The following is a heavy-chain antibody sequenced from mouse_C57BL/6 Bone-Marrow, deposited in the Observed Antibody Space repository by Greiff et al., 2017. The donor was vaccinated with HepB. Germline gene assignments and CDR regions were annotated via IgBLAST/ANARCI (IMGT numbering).Heavy chain of an antibody. V-gene: IGHV3-1*01. J-gene: IGHJ1*03. D-gene: IGHD1-1*01. CDR2: ISYSGST. Sequence: EVQLVESGPGMVKPSQSLSLTCTVTGYSITSGYDWHWIRHFPGNKLEWMGYISYSGSTNYNPSLKSRISITHDTSKNHFFLKLNSVTTEDTATYYCARGGGTTVDGYFDVWGTGTTVTVSS. CDR1: GYSITSGYD. CDR3: ARGGGTTVDGYFDV.